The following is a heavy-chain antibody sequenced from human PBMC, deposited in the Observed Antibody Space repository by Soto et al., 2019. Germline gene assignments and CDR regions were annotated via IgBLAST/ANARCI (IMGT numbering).Heavy chain of an antibody. CDR1: AASFSKYY. D-gene: IGHD6-13*01. CDR3: ARHRSSSWYDYYYYYGMDV. Sequence: SETLSLTCTVSAASFSKYYWSWIRQPPGKGLEWIGYIYFNGNTNYNPSLKRRVTISVDTSKNQFSLKLSSVTAADTAVYYCARHRSSSWYDYYYYYGMDVWGQGTTVTVSS. V-gene: IGHV4-59*08. J-gene: IGHJ6*02. CDR2: IYFNGNT.